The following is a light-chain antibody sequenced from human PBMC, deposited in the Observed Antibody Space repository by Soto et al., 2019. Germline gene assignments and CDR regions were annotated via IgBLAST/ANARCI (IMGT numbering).Light chain of an antibody. CDR3: SSYTSSSTYV. Sequence: QSAQTQPASVSRSPGQSITISCTGTSSDVGGYNYVSWYQQHPGKAPKPMIYEVSNRPSGVSNRFSGSKSGNTASLTISGLQAEDESDYYCSSYTSSSTYVFGTGTKVTFL. CDR1: SSDVGGYNY. J-gene: IGLJ1*01. V-gene: IGLV2-14*01. CDR2: EVS.